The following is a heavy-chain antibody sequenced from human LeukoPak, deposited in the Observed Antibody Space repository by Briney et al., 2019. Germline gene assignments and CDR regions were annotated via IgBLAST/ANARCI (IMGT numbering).Heavy chain of an antibody. V-gene: IGHV4-59*08. J-gene: IGHJ5*02. CDR2: IYYSGST. Sequence: SETLSLTCTVSGGSISSYYWSWIRQPPGKGLEWIGYIYYSGSTNYNPSLKSRVTISVDTSKNQFSLKLGSVTAADTAVYYCARRHHPRTSTGFDPWGQGTLVTVSS. CDR3: ARRHHPRTSTGFDP. CDR1: GGSISSYY. D-gene: IGHD3/OR15-3a*01.